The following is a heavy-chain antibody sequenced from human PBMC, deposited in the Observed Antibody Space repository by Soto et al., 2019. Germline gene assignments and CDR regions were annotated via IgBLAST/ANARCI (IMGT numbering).Heavy chain of an antibody. D-gene: IGHD6-13*01. Sequence: GGSLRLSCAASVFTVSSNYMSWVRQAPGKGLEWVSVIYSGGSTYYADSVKGRFTISRDNSKNTLYLQMNSLRAEDTAVYYCARGRSSSCFDYWGQGTLVTVSS. CDR3: ARGRSSSCFDY. V-gene: IGHV3-53*01. CDR1: VFTVSSNY. CDR2: IYSGGST. J-gene: IGHJ4*02.